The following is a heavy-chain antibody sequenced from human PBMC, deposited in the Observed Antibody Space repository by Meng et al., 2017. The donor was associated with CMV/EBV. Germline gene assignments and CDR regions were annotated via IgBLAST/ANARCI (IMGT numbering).Heavy chain of an antibody. CDR2: INHSGST. CDR1: GGSFSGYY. J-gene: IGHJ5*02. V-gene: IGHV4-34*01. D-gene: IGHD3-3*01. Sequence: SETLSLTCAVYGGSFSGYYWSWIRQPPGKGLEWIGEINHSGSTNYNPSLKSRVTISVDTSKNQLSLKLSSVTAADTAVYYCARVRNYDFWSGYSSLGNWFDPWGQGTLVTVSS. CDR3: ARVRNYDFWSGYSSLGNWFDP.